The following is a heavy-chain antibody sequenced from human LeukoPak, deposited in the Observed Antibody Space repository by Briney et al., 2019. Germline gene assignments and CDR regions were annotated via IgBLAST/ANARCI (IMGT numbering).Heavy chain of an antibody. V-gene: IGHV3-9*01. D-gene: IGHD5-18*01. CDR2: ISWNSGSI. J-gene: IGHJ5*02. CDR3: AKGPVGYSYGQPDNWFDP. CDR1: GFTFDDYA. Sequence: GGSLRLSCAASGFTFDDYAMPWVRQAPGKGLEWASGISWNSGSIGYADSVKGRFTISRDNAKNSLYLQMNSLRAEDTALYYCAKGPVGYSYGQPDNWFDPWGQGTLVTVSS.